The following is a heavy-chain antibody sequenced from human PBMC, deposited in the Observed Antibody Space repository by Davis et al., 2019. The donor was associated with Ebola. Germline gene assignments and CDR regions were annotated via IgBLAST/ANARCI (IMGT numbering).Heavy chain of an antibody. Sequence: SETLSLTCTVSGDSMSSYYWSWIRQPPGKGLEWIGYIYYSGSTTNYNPSLKSRVTISVDTSKKQLSLNLNSVTAADTAVYYCARLGYCSGGSCYSGLDVWGKGTTVTVSS. CDR2: IYYSGSTT. J-gene: IGHJ6*04. CDR1: GDSMSSYY. V-gene: IGHV4-59*08. D-gene: IGHD2-15*01. CDR3: ARLGYCSGGSCYSGLDV.